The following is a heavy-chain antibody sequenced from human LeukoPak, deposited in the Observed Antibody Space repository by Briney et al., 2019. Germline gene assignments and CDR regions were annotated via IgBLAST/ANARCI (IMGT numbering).Heavy chain of an antibody. J-gene: IGHJ4*02. V-gene: IGHV4-34*01. Sequence: PSETLSLTCAVYGVSFSGFYRSWIRQPPGKGLEWIGEINHSGSTNYNPSLKSRITISVDTSKNQFSLKLSSVTAADTAVYYCARRCSSISCYNYWGQGTLVTVSS. D-gene: IGHD2-2*02. CDR2: INHSGST. CDR1: GVSFSGFY. CDR3: ARRCSSISCYNY.